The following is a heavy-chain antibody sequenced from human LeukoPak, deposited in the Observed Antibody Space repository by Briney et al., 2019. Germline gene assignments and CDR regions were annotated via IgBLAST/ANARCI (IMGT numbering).Heavy chain of an antibody. V-gene: IGHV4-34*01. D-gene: IGHD6-13*01. CDR1: GGSFSGYY. J-gene: IGHJ3*02. Sequence: PSETLSLTCAVSGGSFSGYYWTWIRQPPGKGLEWIGEINHRGSASYNTSLKSRVTISVDTPKNQFSLKLTSVTAADTAVYYCASPLAASATGRDVFDIWGQGTMVTVSS. CDR3: ASPLAASATGRDVFDI. CDR2: INHRGSA.